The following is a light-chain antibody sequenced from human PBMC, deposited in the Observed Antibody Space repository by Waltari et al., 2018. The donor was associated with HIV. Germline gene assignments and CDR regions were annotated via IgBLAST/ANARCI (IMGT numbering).Light chain of an antibody. CDR1: QNINFN. CDR3: QQYNNWPPAT. V-gene: IGKV3-15*01. J-gene: IGKJ1*01. CDR2: GAS. Sequence: ERIMTQSPATLSVSPGERATLSCRASQNINFNLAWYQQKPGQPPRLLIYGASTRATGIPVSFSGSGSGTEFTLTISSLQSEDFAVYYCQQYNNWPPATFGQGTKVEFK.